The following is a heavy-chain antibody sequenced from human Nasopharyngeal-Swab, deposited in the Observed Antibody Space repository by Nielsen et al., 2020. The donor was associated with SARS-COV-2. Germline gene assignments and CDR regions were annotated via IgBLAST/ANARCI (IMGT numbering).Heavy chain of an antibody. CDR1: GGSISSSSYY. J-gene: IGHJ5*02. CDR2: IYYSGST. V-gene: IGHV4-39*07. CDR3: ARDWGGGSRNWFDP. D-gene: IGHD2-15*01. Sequence: GSLRLSCTVSGGSISSSSYYWGWIRQPPGKGLEWIGSIYYSGSTYYNPSLKSRVTISVDTSKNQFSLKLSSVTAADTAMYYCARDWGGGSRNWFDPWGQGTLVTVSS.